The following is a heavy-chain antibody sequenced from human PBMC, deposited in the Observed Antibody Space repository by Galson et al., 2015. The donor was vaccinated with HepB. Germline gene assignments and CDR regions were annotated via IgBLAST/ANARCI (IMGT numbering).Heavy chain of an antibody. CDR2: INAGNGNT. V-gene: IGHV1-3*01. D-gene: IGHD2-2*01. CDR3: ALPYCSSTSCYRYNWNYFDY. J-gene: IGHJ4*02. Sequence: SVKVSCKASGYTFTSYAMHWVRQAPGQRLEWMGWINAGNGNTKYSQKFQGRVTITRDTSASTAYMELSSLRSEDTAVYYCALPYCSSTSCYRYNWNYFDYWGQGTLVTVSS. CDR1: GYTFTSYA.